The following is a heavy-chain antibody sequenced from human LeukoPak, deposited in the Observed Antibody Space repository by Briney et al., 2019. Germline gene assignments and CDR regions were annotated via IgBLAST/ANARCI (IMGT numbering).Heavy chain of an antibody. V-gene: IGHV3-23*01. CDR3: AKDRGGGDYVPYYFDY. Sequence: GGSLRLSCAASGFTFSSYAMSWVRQAPGKGLEWVSAISGSGGSTYYADSVKGRFTISRDNPKNTLYLQMNSLRAEDTAVYYCAKDRGGGDYVPYYFDYWGQGTLVTVSS. D-gene: IGHD4-17*01. CDR2: ISGSGGST. J-gene: IGHJ4*02. CDR1: GFTFSSYA.